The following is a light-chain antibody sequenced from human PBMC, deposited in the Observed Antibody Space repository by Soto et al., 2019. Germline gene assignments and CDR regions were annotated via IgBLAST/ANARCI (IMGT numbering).Light chain of an antibody. CDR2: EVS. CDR1: SSDIGNYDF. CDR3: QTSDSGLFGLI. Sequence: QSVLTQPASVSGSPGQSITISCTGTSSDIGNYDFVSWYQQVPGTAPKAMIYEVSSRPSGVSNRFSGSKSGNTASLTISGLQADDEADYYCQTSDSGLFGLIFGTGTKLTVL. V-gene: IGLV2-14*01. J-gene: IGLJ1*01.